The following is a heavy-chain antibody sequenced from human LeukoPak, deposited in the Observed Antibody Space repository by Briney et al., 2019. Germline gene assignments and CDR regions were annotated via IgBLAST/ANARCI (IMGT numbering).Heavy chain of an antibody. CDR3: ARDKQHSYGRYFDY. D-gene: IGHD5-18*01. Sequence: PSETLSLTCAVSDYSISSGDYWGWIRKSPGKGLEWIGFMQFDGNRNYNPSLRSRVTMFIDTSKNQFHLELSSVTAADTAVYSCARDKQHSYGRYFDYWGQGIQVTVSS. J-gene: IGHJ4*02. CDR1: DYSISSGDY. V-gene: IGHV4-61*08. CDR2: MQFDGNR.